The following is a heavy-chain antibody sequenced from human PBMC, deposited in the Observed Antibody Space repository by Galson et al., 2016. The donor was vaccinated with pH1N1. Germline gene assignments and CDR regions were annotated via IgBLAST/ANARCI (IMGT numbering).Heavy chain of an antibody. V-gene: IGHV3-7*02. CDR1: GFTFNNYW. CDR3: ASQPATAIRAFFDS. Sequence: SLRLSCAASGFTFNNYWMTWVRQAPGKGLEWVANINQDGSQKYSVDSVKGRFTISRDNAKNSLYLQMNSLRAEDTAVYYCASQPATAIRAFFDSWGQGTLVTVSS. J-gene: IGHJ4*02. CDR2: INQDGSQK. D-gene: IGHD2-2*02.